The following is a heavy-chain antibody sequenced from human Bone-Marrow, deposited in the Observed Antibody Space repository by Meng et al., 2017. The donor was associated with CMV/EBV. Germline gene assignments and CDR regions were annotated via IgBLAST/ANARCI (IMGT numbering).Heavy chain of an antibody. CDR2: INHSGST. Sequence: SETLSLTCAVYGGSFSGYYWSWIRQPPGKGLEWIGEINHSGSTNYNPSLKSRVTISVDTSKNQFSLKLSSVTAADTAVYYCARVHYYKIVVVIYNWFDTWGQGTLVTVSS. CDR3: ARVHYYKIVVVIYNWFDT. D-gene: IGHD3-22*01. V-gene: IGHV4-34*01. CDR1: GGSFSGYY. J-gene: IGHJ5*02.